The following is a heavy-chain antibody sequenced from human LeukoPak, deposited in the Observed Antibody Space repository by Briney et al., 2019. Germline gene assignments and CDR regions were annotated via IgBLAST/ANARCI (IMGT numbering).Heavy chain of an antibody. D-gene: IGHD6-13*01. CDR2: ISGGGST. Sequence: GGSLRLSCAASGFTFNNYAMTWVRQAPGKGLEWVSAISGGGSTYYADSVKGRFTISRDNSKNALYLQMNSLRAEDTAVYYCARDALRGPADIAAAGTGDDYWGQGTLVTVSS. J-gene: IGHJ4*02. CDR1: GFTFNNYA. CDR3: ARDALRGPADIAAAGTGDDY. V-gene: IGHV3-23*01.